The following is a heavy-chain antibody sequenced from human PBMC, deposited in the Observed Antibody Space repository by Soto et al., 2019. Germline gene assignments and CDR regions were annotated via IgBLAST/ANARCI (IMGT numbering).Heavy chain of an antibody. V-gene: IGHV3-23*01. D-gene: IGHD6-19*01. J-gene: IGHJ1*01. CDR3: ASWVIALGGTGYFRH. Sequence: EAQLLESGGDLIQPGGSLTLSCAASGFTFASHAMSWVRQAPGKGLEWVSGISANGGRANYADSVKGRFSLSRDNSKNTMFLQMDSLTAEDTGIYYCASWVIALGGTGYFRHWGQGTLVTVSS. CDR1: GFTFASHA. CDR2: ISANGGRA.